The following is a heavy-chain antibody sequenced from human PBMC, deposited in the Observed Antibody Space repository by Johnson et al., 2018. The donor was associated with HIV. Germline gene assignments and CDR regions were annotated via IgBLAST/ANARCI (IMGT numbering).Heavy chain of an antibody. Sequence: QMQLVESGGGVVQPGRSLRLSCAASGFTFSSYAMHWVRQAPGKGLEWVAVISYDGSNKYYADSVKGRFTISRDNSKNTLYLQMNSLRAEDTAVYYCARSLGVVGANGKGAFDIWGQGTMVTVSS. CDR1: GFTFSSYA. J-gene: IGHJ3*02. V-gene: IGHV3-30*04. D-gene: IGHD1-26*01. CDR2: ISYDGSNK. CDR3: ARSLGVVGANGKGAFDI.